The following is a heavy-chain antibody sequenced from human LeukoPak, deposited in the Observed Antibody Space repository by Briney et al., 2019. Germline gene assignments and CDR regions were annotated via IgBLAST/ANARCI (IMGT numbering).Heavy chain of an antibody. Sequence: PSETLSLTCTVSGGSVSSGSYYWGWIRQPPGKGLEWIGYIYYSGSTNYNPSLKSRVTISVDTSKNQFSLKLSSVTAADTAVYYCARSWQLGYFDYWGQGTLVTVSS. V-gene: IGHV4-61*01. CDR3: ARSWQLGYFDY. CDR1: GGSVSSGSYY. D-gene: IGHD6-13*01. CDR2: IYYSGST. J-gene: IGHJ4*02.